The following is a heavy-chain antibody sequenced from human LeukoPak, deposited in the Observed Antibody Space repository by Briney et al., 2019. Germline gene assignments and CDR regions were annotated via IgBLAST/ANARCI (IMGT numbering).Heavy chain of an antibody. CDR2: IYYSGST. CDR3: VAGTAMVMDWFDP. V-gene: IGHV4-39*01. J-gene: IGHJ5*02. CDR1: GGSISSSSYY. D-gene: IGHD5-18*01. Sequence: SETLSLTCTVSGGSISSSSYYWGGIRQPPGKGREWIGSIYYSGSTYYNPSIKSRVTISVDTSKNQFSLKLSSVTAADTAVYYCVAGTAMVMDWFDPWGQGTLVTVSS.